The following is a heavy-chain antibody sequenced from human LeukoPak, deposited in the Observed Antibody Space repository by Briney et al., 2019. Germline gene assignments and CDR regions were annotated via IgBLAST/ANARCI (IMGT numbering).Heavy chain of an antibody. Sequence: GGSLRLSCAASGFTFSSYAMSWVRQAPGKGLEWVPAISGSGGSTYYADSVKGRFTISRDNSKNTLYLQMNSLRAEDTAVYYCAKTLSMVRGFDYWGQGTLVTVSS. CDR2: ISGSGGST. J-gene: IGHJ4*02. V-gene: IGHV3-23*01. CDR3: AKTLSMVRGFDY. CDR1: GFTFSSYA. D-gene: IGHD3-10*01.